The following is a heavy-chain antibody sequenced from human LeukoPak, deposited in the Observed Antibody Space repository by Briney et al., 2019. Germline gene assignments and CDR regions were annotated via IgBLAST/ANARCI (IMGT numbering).Heavy chain of an antibody. CDR1: GFSFSSYA. Sequence: GGSLRLSCAASGFSFSSYAMHWVRQAPGKGLEWVAVISYDGSNDYRADSVRGRFTISRDNSKNTLSLQMNGLRAEDTAVYYCARDAKAVVPATWDSYYYMDVWGKGTTVIVSS. D-gene: IGHD2-2*01. CDR2: ISYDGSND. J-gene: IGHJ6*03. V-gene: IGHV3-30*04. CDR3: ARDAKAVVPATWDSYYYMDV.